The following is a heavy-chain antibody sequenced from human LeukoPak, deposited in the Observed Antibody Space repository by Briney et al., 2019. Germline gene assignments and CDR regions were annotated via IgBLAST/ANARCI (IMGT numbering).Heavy chain of an antibody. CDR3: ARDYCRTTSCLES. J-gene: IGHJ4*02. D-gene: IGHD2-2*01. CDR2: IWPDGSNK. CDR1: GFTFNSYG. V-gene: IGHV3-33*01. Sequence: PGGSLRLPCAASGFTFNSYGMFWVRQAPGKGLEWVAFIWPDGSNKLYGDSVKSRFTISRDNSKNTVYLQMNSLRAEDTAVYYCARDYCRTTSCLESWGQGTLVTVSS.